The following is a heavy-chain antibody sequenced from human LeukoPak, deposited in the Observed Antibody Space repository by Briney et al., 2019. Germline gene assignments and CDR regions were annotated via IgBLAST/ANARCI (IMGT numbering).Heavy chain of an antibody. V-gene: IGHV1/OR15-1*04. CDR1: GYIFTDYY. CDR2: INPNSGGT. J-gene: IGHJ4*02. D-gene: IGHD6-13*01. CDR3: ARGSSSWFY. Sequence: ASVKVSCKASGYIFTDYYMHWVRQAPGQELGWMGRINPNSGGTNYAQKFQGRVTMTRDTSISTAYMELSRLRSDDTAVYYCARGSSSWFYWGQGTLVTVSS.